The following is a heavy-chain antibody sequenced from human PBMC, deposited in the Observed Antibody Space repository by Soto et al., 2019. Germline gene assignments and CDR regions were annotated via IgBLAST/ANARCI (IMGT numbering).Heavy chain of an antibody. J-gene: IGHJ4*02. CDR1: GFTFSDYY. Sequence: GGSLRLSCAASGFTFSDYYMSWIRQAPGKGLEWVSYISSSSSYTNYADSVKGRFTISRDNAKNSLYLQMNSQRAEDTAVYYCARSDGGSYYFTYWGQGTLVTVSS. CDR2: ISSSSSYT. D-gene: IGHD1-26*01. CDR3: ARSDGGSYYFTY. V-gene: IGHV3-11*06.